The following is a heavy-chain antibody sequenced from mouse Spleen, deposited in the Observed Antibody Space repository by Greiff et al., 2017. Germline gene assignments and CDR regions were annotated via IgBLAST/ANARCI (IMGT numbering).Heavy chain of an antibody. CDR2: IYWDDDK. Sequence: ESGPGLVQPSQTLSLTCSFSGFSLSTSGMGVSWIRQPSGKGLEWLAHIYWDDDKRYNPSLKSRLTISKDTSRNQVFLKITSVDTADTATYYCARPYYYGSSYGSFAYWGQGTLVTVSA. V-gene: IGHV8-12*01. CDR1: GFSLSTSGMG. CDR3: ARPYYYGSSYGSFAY. J-gene: IGHJ3*01. D-gene: IGHD1-1*01.